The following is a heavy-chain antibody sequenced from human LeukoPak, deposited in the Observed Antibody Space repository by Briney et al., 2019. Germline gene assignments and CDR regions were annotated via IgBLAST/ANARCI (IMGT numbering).Heavy chain of an antibody. CDR2: ISSSSSTI. CDR1: GFTFSSYS. Sequence: PGGSLRLSCAASGFTFSSYSMNWVRQAPGKGLEWVSYISSSSSTIYYADSVKGRFTISRDNAKNSLYLQMNSLRAEDTAVYYCAREERLSGSYSYGMDVWGQGTTVTVSS. J-gene: IGHJ6*02. V-gene: IGHV3-48*04. D-gene: IGHD1-26*01. CDR3: AREERLSGSYSYGMDV.